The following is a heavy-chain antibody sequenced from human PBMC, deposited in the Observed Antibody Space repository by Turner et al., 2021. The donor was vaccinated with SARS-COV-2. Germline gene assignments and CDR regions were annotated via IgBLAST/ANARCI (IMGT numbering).Heavy chain of an antibody. D-gene: IGHD5-18*01. Sequence: QLQLQESGPGLVKSSETLSLTCTVSVGSISSSNYYWGWIRQPPGKGLEWIGSVYYSGSTYYNPSLKSRLTISVDTSKNQFSLKLSSVTAADTAVYYCARFEYGYSYSFGFDYWGQGTLVTVSS. CDR1: VGSISSSNYY. V-gene: IGHV4-39*01. J-gene: IGHJ4*02. CDR3: ARFEYGYSYSFGFDY. CDR2: VYYSGST.